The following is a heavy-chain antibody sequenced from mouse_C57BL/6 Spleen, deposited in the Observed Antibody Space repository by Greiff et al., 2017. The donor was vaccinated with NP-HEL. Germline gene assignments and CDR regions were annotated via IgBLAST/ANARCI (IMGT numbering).Heavy chain of an antibody. Sequence: EVKVVESEGGLVQPGSSMKLSCTASGFTFSDYYMAWVRQVPEKGLEWVANINYDGSSTYYLDSLKSRFIISRDNAKNILYLQMSSLKSEDTATYYCARDKGPAMDYWGQGTSVTVSS. CDR1: GFTFSDYY. D-gene: IGHD1-3*01. CDR2: INYDGSST. J-gene: IGHJ4*01. CDR3: ARDKGPAMDY. V-gene: IGHV5-16*01.